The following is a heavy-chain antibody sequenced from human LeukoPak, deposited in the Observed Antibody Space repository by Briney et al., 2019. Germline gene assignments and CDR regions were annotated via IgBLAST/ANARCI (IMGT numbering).Heavy chain of an antibody. Sequence: VASVTVSCTASGYTFTSYDINWARQAAGQGLEWMGWMNPNSGNTGYAQKFQGRVTMTRNTSISTAYMELSSLRSEDTAVYYCARGEERYFDWLSLDYWGQGTLVTVSS. V-gene: IGHV1-8*01. CDR2: MNPNSGNT. CDR3: ARGEERYFDWLSLDY. CDR1: GYTFTSYD. D-gene: IGHD3-9*01. J-gene: IGHJ4*02.